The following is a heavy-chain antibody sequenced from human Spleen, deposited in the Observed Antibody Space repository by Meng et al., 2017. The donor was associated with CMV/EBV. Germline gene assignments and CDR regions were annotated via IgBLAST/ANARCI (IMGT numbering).Heavy chain of an antibody. V-gene: IGHV1-69*05. CDR2: IIPIFETP. CDR3: VKEEGFDN. CDR1: GGTFSNHA. Sequence: VKVSCKASGGTFSNHAIRWVRQAPGQGLEYMGMIIPIFETPKYAQKFQGRLTITTDKSTNTVYMELSSLRFEDTAMYYCVKEEGFDNWGQGTLVTVSS. J-gene: IGHJ4*01.